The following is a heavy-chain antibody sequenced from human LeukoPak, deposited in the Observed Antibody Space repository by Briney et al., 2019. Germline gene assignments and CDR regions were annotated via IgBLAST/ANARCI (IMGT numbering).Heavy chain of an antibody. CDR2: IWYDGSNK. CDR1: GFTFSSYG. J-gene: IGHJ4*02. Sequence: VGSLRLSCAASGFTFSSYGMHWVRQAPGKGLEWVAVIWYDGSNKYYADSVKGRFTISRDNSKNTLYLQMNSLRAEDTAVYYCARSSDYDSPGALDYWGQGTLVTVSS. V-gene: IGHV3-33*01. CDR3: ARSSDYDSPGALDY. D-gene: IGHD3-22*01.